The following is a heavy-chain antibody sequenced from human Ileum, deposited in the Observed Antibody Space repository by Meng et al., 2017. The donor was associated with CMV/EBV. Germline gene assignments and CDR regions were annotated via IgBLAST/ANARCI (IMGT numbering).Heavy chain of an antibody. V-gene: IGHV4-4*07. J-gene: IGHJ4*02. Sequence: GQLPEPGPGLVKPSETLSLTCAVSGGAISDYYWSWLRQPATKVLEWIGRVYSSGSTDYNPSLQSRVTMSVDTSKNQFSLKFSSVTAADTAVYYCARGSSSWAFDYWGQGTLVTVSS. CDR2: VYSSGST. CDR1: GGAISDYY. CDR3: ARGSSSWAFDY. D-gene: IGHD2-2*01.